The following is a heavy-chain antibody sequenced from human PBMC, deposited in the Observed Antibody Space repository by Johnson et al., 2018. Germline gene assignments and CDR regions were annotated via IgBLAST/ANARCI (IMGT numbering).Heavy chain of an antibody. J-gene: IGHJ6*03. D-gene: IGHD6-19*01. CDR3: AKDMIRAVAAYYYYYYMDV. V-gene: IGHV3-30*18. Sequence: QLVESGGGVVQPGRSLRLSCAASGFTFSSYGMHWVRQAPGKGLEWVAVISYDGSNKYYADSVKGRFTISRDNSKNTLYLKMNSLRAEDTAVYYCAKDMIRAVAAYYYYYYMDVWGKGTTVTVPS. CDR2: ISYDGSNK. CDR1: GFTFSSYG.